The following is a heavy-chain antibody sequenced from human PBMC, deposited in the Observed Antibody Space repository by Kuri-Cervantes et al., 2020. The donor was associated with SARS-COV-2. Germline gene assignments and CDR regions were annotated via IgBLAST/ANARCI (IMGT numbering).Heavy chain of an antibody. CDR3: ASRMGDLTSYTWYKWFDP. V-gene: IGHV1-69*13. J-gene: IGHJ5*02. Sequence: SVKVSCKASGTAFSSFAINWVRQAPGQGLEWMGGTIPIFSLPIYAQKFQGRLSITADESTSSVHMELSSLSSQDTAIYYCASRMGDLTSYTWYKWFDPWGQGTLVTVSS. CDR1: GTAFSSFA. CDR2: TIPIFSLP. D-gene: IGHD3-16*01.